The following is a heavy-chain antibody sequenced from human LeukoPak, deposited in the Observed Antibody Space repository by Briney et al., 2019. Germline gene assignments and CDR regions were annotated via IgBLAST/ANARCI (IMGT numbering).Heavy chain of an antibody. D-gene: IGHD3-16*01. Sequence: SETLSLTCAVYGGSFSGYYWGWIRQPPGKGLEWIGEINHSGSTNYNPSLKSRVTISVDTSKNQFSLKLGSVTAADTAVYYCASENYDYVWGSPSAAAFDIWGQGTMVTVSS. CDR1: GGSFSGYY. J-gene: IGHJ3*02. V-gene: IGHV4-34*01. CDR2: INHSGST. CDR3: ASENYDYVWGSPSAAAFDI.